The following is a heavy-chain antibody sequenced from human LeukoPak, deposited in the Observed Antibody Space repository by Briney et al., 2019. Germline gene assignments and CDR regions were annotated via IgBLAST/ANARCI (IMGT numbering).Heavy chain of an antibody. CDR2: ISAYNGNT. CDR1: GYTFTSYG. CDR3: ARDKTPRSSGGSSGYFDY. V-gene: IGHV1-18*01. Sequence: ASVKVSCKASGYTFTSYGISWVRQAPGQGLEWMGWISAYNGNTNYAQKLQGRVTMTTDTSTSTAYMELSSLRSEDTAVYYCARDKTPRSSGGSSGYFDYWGQGTLVTVSS. D-gene: IGHD2-15*01. J-gene: IGHJ4*02.